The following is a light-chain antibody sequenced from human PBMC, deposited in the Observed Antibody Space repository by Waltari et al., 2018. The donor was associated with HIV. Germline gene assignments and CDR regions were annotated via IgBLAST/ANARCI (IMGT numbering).Light chain of an antibody. J-gene: IGLJ3*02. Sequence: QSDLTQPPSASGSPGQSVPISCTGTSSDVGGYNYVSWYQQHPGKAPKLMIFDVSKRPSGVPDRFSGSKSGNTASLTVSGLQAEDEADYYCGSYSGSKNFAVFGGGTKLTVL. CDR3: GSYSGSKNFAV. V-gene: IGLV2-8*01. CDR1: SSDVGGYNY. CDR2: DVS.